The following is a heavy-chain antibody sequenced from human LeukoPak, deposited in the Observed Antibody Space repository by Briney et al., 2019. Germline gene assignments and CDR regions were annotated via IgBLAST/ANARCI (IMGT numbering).Heavy chain of an antibody. CDR1: GFNFMQYG. V-gene: IGHV3-23*01. CDR2: ISGSGGST. D-gene: IGHD6-19*01. J-gene: IGHJ4*02. Sequence: PGGTLRLSCVGSGFNFMQYGMMWVRQAPGKGLEWVSAISGSGGSTYYADSVKGRFTISRDNSKNTLYLQMNSLRAEDTAVYYCAKSLVRGIAVAGTHYWGQGTLVTVSS. CDR3: AKSLVRGIAVAGTHY.